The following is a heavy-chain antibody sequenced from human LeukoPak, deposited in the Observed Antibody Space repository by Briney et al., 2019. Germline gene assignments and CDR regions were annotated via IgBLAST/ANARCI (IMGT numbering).Heavy chain of an antibody. CDR2: IYYSGST. CDR3: ATIPKGSSGWADY. J-gene: IGHJ4*02. Sequence: SETLSLTCTVSGGSISSSSYYWGWIRQPPGKGLEWIGSIYYSGSTYYNPSLKSRVTISVDTSKNQFPLKLSSVTAADTAVYYCATIPKGSSGWADYWGQGTLVTVSS. CDR1: GGSISSSSYY. V-gene: IGHV4-39*06. D-gene: IGHD6-19*01.